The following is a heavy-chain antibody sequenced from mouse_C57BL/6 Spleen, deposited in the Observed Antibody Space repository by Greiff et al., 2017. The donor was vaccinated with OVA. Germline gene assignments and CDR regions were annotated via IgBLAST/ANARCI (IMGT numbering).Heavy chain of an antibody. CDR1: GYSITSGYY. V-gene: IGHV3-6*01. J-gene: IGHJ1*03. CDR2: ISYDGSN. CDR3: ASPYGYFDV. Sequence: DVQLQESGPGLVKPSQSLSLTCSVTGYSITSGYYWNWIRQFPGNKLAWMGFISYDGSNNYNPYLKNRLSITRDTSKNQFFLKLNSVTTEDTATYYCASPYGYFDVWGTGTTVTVSS.